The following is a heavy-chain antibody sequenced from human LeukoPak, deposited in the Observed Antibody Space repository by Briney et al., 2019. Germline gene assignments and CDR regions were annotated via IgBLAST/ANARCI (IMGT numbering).Heavy chain of an antibody. CDR3: ASQTSIAAYFDS. CDR1: GFKYN. J-gene: IGHJ4*02. Sequence: GRSLRLSCVASGFKYNMHWVRQAPGKGLEWVAFISFDGSTAYYADSVQGRFTFSRDTSNNTLHLQMNSLRTDDTAVYYCASQTSIAAYFDSWGQGTLVTVSS. V-gene: IGHV3-30*04. D-gene: IGHD2-21*01. CDR2: ISFDGSTA.